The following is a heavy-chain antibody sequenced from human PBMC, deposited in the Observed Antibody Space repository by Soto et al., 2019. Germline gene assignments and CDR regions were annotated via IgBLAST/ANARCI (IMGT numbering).Heavy chain of an antibody. Sequence: PGGSLRLSCAASGFTFSSYAMNWVRQAPGKGLEWVSVISGSGDSTYYADSAKGRFTISRDNSKNTLYLQMNSLRTEDTAVYYCARRGPGTYFDYWGQGTLVTVSS. D-gene: IGHD6-13*01. V-gene: IGHV3-23*01. J-gene: IGHJ4*02. CDR2: ISGSGDST. CDR3: ARRGPGTYFDY. CDR1: GFTFSSYA.